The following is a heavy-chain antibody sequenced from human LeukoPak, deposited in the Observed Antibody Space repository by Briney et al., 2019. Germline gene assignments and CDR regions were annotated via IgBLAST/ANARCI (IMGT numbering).Heavy chain of an antibody. CDR2: IDPSDSYT. J-gene: IGHJ4*02. CDR3: ARRYDILTGYVL. CDR1: GYSFTSYW. Sequence: GESLKSSCKGSGYSFTSYWISWVRQMPGKGLEWMGRIDPSDSYTNYSPSFQGHVTISADKSISTAYLQWSSLKASDTAMYYCARRYDILTGYVLWGQGTLVTVSS. D-gene: IGHD3-9*01. V-gene: IGHV5-10-1*01.